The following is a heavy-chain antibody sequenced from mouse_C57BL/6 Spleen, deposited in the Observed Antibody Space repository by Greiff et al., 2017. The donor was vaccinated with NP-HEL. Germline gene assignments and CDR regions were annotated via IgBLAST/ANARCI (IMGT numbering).Heavy chain of an antibody. D-gene: IGHD1-1*01. J-gene: IGHJ4*01. V-gene: IGHV5-6*01. CDR2: ISSGGSYT. Sequence: EVKLVESGGDLVKPGGSLKLSCAASGFTFSSYGMSWVRQTPDKRLEWVATISSGGSYTYYPDSVKGRFTISRDNAKNTLYLQMSSLESEDTAMYYCARGITTVVATGAMDYWGQGTSVTVSS. CDR3: ARGITTVVATGAMDY. CDR1: GFTFSSYG.